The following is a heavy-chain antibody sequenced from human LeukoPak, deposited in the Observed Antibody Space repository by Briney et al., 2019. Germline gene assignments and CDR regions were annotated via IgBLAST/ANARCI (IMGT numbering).Heavy chain of an antibody. D-gene: IGHD3-10*01. CDR1: GFTVSSNY. Sequence: GGSLRLSCAASGFTVSSNYMSWVRQAPGKGLEWVLVIYSDGSTYYADSVKGRFTISRDNSKNTLYLQMNNLRAEDTAVYYCARDAVLGSGSDNWGQGTLVTVSS. CDR3: ARDAVLGSGSDN. J-gene: IGHJ4*02. V-gene: IGHV3-53*01. CDR2: IYSDGST.